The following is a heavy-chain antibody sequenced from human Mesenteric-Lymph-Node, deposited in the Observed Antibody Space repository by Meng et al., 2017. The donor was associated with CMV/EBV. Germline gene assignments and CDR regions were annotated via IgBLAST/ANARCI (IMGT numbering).Heavy chain of an antibody. Sequence: GGYSSSSSYYWGWIHQHPEKRLEGIGSIDYSGSTYDNPSLESRVTISVDTSKNKFSLKLSSVTAADTAVYYCARRDNYYDSSGYYDYWGQGTLVTVSS. CDR2: IDYSGST. J-gene: IGHJ4*02. V-gene: IGHV4-39*01. CDR1: GGYSSSSSYY. CDR3: ARRDNYYDSSGYYDY. D-gene: IGHD3-22*01.